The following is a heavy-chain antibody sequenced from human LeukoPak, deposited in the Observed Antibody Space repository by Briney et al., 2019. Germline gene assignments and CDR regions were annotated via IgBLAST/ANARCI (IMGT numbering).Heavy chain of an antibody. CDR1: GFTFSSYA. CDR2: ISGSGGST. D-gene: IGHD5-18*01. V-gene: IGHV3-23*01. CDR3: AKCSYGFSDPNFDY. J-gene: IGHJ4*01. Sequence: GGSLRVSCADPGFTFSSYAMSWVRQAPGKGLEWVSAISGSGGSTYYADSVKGRFTISRDNTKNTLYLQMNSLRAEDTAVYYCAKCSYGFSDPNFDYWGHGTLVTVSS.